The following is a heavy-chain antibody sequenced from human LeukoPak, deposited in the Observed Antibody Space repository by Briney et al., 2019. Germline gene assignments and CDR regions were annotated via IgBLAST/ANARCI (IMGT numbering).Heavy chain of an antibody. Sequence: GGSLRLSCAASGFTVSSNCMNWVRQAPGKGLEWVSVIYSDGSTYYADSVKGRFTISRDNSKNTLSLQMNSLRAEDTAVYYCARAVSSWVYFDYWGQGTLVTVSS. CDR1: GFTVSSNC. CDR2: IYSDGST. V-gene: IGHV3-53*01. D-gene: IGHD6-13*01. J-gene: IGHJ4*02. CDR3: ARAVSSWVYFDY.